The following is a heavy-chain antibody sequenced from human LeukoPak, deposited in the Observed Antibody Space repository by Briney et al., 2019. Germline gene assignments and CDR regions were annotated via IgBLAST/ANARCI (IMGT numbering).Heavy chain of an antibody. CDR1: GYTFTGYY. CDR3: ARLLEWEEDIVVVPAAPAAFDY. D-gene: IGHD2-2*01. CDR2: INPNSGGT. J-gene: IGHJ4*02. V-gene: IGHV1-2*02. Sequence: ASVKVSCKASGYTFTGYYMHWGRQAPGQGLEWMGWINPNSGGTNYAQKFQGRVTMTRDTSISTAYMELSRLRSDDTAVYYCARLLEWEEDIVVVPAAPAAFDYWGQGTLVTVSS.